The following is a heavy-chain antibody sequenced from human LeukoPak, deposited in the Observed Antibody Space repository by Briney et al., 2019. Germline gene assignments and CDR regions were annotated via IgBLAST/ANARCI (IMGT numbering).Heavy chain of an antibody. CDR1: DGSISSYY. D-gene: IGHD3-22*01. CDR2: IYNSGST. Sequence: SETLSLTCTVSDGSISSYYWSWIRQPAGKGLEWIGRIYNSGSTNYNPSLKSRVTMSIDASKKQFSLKLSSVTAADTAVYYCARDQKLYSSLYGLDVWGQGTTVTVSS. V-gene: IGHV4-4*07. J-gene: IGHJ6*02. CDR3: ARDQKLYSSLYGLDV.